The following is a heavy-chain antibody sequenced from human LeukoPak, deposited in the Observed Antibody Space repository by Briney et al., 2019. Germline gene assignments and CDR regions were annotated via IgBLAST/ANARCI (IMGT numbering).Heavy chain of an antibody. V-gene: IGHV4-31*03. D-gene: IGHD2-2*02. CDR3: ARFFYGAAAIDPVLV. CDR1: GGSISSGGYY. Sequence: SQTLSLTCTVSGGSISSGGYYWSWIRQHPGKGLEWIGYIYYSGSTYYNPSLKSRVTISVDTSKNQFSLKLSSVTAADTAVYYCARFFYGAAAIDPVLVWGKGTTVTVSS. J-gene: IGHJ6*04. CDR2: IYYSGST.